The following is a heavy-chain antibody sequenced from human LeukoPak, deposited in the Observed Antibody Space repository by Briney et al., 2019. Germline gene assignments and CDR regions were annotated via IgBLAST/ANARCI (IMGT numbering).Heavy chain of an antibody. J-gene: IGHJ6*02. D-gene: IGHD5-18*01. V-gene: IGHV4-34*01. CDR2: INHSGST. Sequence: SETLSLTCAVYGGSFSGYYWSWIRQPPGKGLDWIVEINHSGSTNYNPSLKSRVNISVDTSKNQFSLKLSSVTAADTAVYYCARAQRGYSYGYYDYYGMDVWGQGTTVTVSS. CDR1: GGSFSGYY. CDR3: ARAQRGYSYGYYDYYGMDV.